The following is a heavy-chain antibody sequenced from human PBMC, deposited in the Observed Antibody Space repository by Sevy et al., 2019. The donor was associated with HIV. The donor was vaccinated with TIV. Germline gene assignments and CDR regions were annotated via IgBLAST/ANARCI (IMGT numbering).Heavy chain of an antibody. CDR1: GFTFSNYW. Sequence: GGSLRLSCAASGFTFSNYWMTWVRQAPGKGLKWVAHIKQDGSEKHYVDSVKGRFTISRDNSKNSVYLQMNSLRAEDTAVYFCAREGYYDYIWGSYRYFNDYWGQGTLVTVSS. J-gene: IGHJ4*02. CDR3: AREGYYDYIWGSYRYFNDY. CDR2: IKQDGSEK. V-gene: IGHV3-7*03. D-gene: IGHD3-16*02.